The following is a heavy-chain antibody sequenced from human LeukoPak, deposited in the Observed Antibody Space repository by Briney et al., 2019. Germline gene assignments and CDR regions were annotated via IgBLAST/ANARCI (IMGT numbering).Heavy chain of an antibody. CDR3: ARADIVATIGGYYYYMDV. Sequence: SETQSLTCAVYGGSFSGYYWSWIRQSPGKGLEWIGEINHSGSANYNPSLKSRVTISVDTSKNQFSLKLSSVTAADTAVYYCARADIVATIGGYYYYMDVWGKGTTVTVSS. CDR2: INHSGSA. J-gene: IGHJ6*03. D-gene: IGHD5-12*01. V-gene: IGHV4-34*01. CDR1: GGSFSGYY.